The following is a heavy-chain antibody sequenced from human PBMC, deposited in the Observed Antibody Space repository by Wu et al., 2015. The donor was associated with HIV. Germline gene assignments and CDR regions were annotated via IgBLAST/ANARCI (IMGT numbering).Heavy chain of an antibody. CDR1: GGTFSSYA. V-gene: IGHV1-69*13. J-gene: IGHJ4*02. D-gene: IGHD6-19*01. Sequence: QVQLVQSGAEVKKPGSSVKVSCKASGGTFSSYAISWVRQAPGQGLEWMGRIIPIFGTANYAQKFQGRVTITADESTSTAYMELSSLRSEDTAVYYCARLTSGSSGWYGLFDYWGQGTLVTVSS. CDR3: ARLTSGSSGWYGLFDY. CDR2: IIPIFGTA.